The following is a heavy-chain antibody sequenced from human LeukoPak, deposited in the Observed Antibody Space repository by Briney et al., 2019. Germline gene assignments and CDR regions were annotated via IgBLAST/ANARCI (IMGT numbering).Heavy chain of an antibody. CDR3: ARRELLGYSYGLRTFNI. CDR2: IYSGGIYNDGTT. D-gene: IGHD5-18*01. J-gene: IGHJ3*02. CDR1: GFTVSSNY. V-gene: IGHV3-66*04. Sequence: GGSLRLSCAASGFTVSSNYMSWVRQAPGKGLEWVSVIYSGGIYNDGTTNYGDSVKGRFTISRDNSKNTLYLQMNSLRAEDTAVYYCARRELLGYSYGLRTFNIWGQGTTVTVSS.